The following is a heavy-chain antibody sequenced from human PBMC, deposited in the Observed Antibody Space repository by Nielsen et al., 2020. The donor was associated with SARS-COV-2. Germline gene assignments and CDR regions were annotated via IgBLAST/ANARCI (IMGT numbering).Heavy chain of an antibody. CDR1: GFTFSSYW. D-gene: IGHD1/OR15-1a*01. J-gene: IGHJ4*02. Sequence: GGSLSLSCAASGFTFSSYWMSWVRQAPGKGLEWVANIKQDGSEKYYVDSVKGRFTISRDNAKNSLYLQMNSLRAEDTAVYYCARQREGYNWNRIDYWGQGTLVTVSS. CDR2: IKQDGSEK. V-gene: IGHV3-7*03. CDR3: ARQREGYNWNRIDY.